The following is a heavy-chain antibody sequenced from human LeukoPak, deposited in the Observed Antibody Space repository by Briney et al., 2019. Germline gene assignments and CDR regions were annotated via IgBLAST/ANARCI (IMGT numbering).Heavy chain of an antibody. J-gene: IGHJ4*02. CDR2: INSDGSST. V-gene: IGHV3-74*01. Sequence: PGGSLRLSCAASGFTFSSYWMHWVRQAPGKGLVWVSRINSDGSSTSYADSVKGRFTISRDNAKNTLYLQMNSLRAEDTAVYYCARDVGGSYHDFDFDYWGQGTLVTVSS. CDR3: ARDVGGSYHDFDFDY. D-gene: IGHD1-26*01. CDR1: GFTFSSYW.